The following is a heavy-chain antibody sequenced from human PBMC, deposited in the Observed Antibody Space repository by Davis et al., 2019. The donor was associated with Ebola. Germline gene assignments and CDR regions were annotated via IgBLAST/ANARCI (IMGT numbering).Heavy chain of an antibody. V-gene: IGHV5-51*01. CDR3: ARMGKSYYDSLWDY. Sequence: GGSLRLSCKGSGYSFTSYWIAWVRQMPGKGLEWMGIIYPGDSDTRYSPSSRGQVTISADKSFSTAYLQWSGLKASDTAMYYCARMGKSYYDSLWDYWGQGTLVTVSS. J-gene: IGHJ4*02. D-gene: IGHD3-10*01. CDR2: IYPGDSDT. CDR1: GYSFTSYW.